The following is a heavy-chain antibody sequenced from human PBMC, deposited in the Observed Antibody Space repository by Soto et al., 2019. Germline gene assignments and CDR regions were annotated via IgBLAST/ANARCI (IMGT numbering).Heavy chain of an antibody. J-gene: IGHJ4*02. D-gene: IGHD6-6*01. CDR1: GYSFTSYW. CDR3: ASGEGQLVHRSSVDY. Sequence: GESLKISCKGSGYSFTSYWIGWVRQMPVKGLEWMGIIYPGDSDTRYSPSFQGQVTISADKSISTAYLQWSSLKASDTAMYYCASGEGQLVHRSSVDYWGQGNLVTVS. V-gene: IGHV5-51*01. CDR2: IYPGDSDT.